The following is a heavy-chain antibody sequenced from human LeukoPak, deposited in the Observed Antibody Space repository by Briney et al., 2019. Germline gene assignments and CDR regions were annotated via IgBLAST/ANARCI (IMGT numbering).Heavy chain of an antibody. V-gene: IGHV3-66*01. CDR3: ARVVRVPVACLDY. CDR2: IYSGGTT. Sequence: PGGSLRLSCAASGFTVSSNYMSWVRQAPGKGLEWVSVIYSGGTTYYADSVKGRFTISRDNSKNTLYLQMNSLRAEDTAVYYCARVVRVPVACLDYWGQGTLVTVSS. CDR1: GFTVSSNY. D-gene: IGHD2-2*01. J-gene: IGHJ4*02.